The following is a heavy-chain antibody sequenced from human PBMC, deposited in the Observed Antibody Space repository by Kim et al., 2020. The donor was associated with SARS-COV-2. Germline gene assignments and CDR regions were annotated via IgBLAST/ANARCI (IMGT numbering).Heavy chain of an antibody. CDR1: GGTFSSYA. CDR2: IIPIFGTA. V-gene: IGHV1-69*13. Sequence: SVKVSCKASGGTFSSYAISWVRQAPGQGLEWMGGIIPIFGTANYAQKFQGRVTITADESTSTDYMELSSLRSEDTAVYYCARVSGIAAATPLGYYYYGMDVWGQGTTVTVSS. CDR3: ARVSGIAAATPLGYYYYGMDV. D-gene: IGHD6-13*01. J-gene: IGHJ6*02.